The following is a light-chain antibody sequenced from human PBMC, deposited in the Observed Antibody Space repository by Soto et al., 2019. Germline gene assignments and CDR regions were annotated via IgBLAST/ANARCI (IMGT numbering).Light chain of an antibody. CDR2: KTD. Sequence: QSVLTQPPSASGTPGQRVTISCSGSHSNIGTKAVKWFQQVPGAAPKSLIYKTDQRPSGVPDRFSGSKSGTSASLAISGLQPEDEADCFCASWDDSLNVVVFGGGTKLTV. CDR1: HSNIGTKA. J-gene: IGLJ3*02. CDR3: ASWDDSLNVVV. V-gene: IGLV1-44*01.